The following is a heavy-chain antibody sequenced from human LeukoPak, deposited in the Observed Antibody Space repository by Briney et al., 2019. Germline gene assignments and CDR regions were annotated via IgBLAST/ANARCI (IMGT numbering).Heavy chain of an antibody. Sequence: ASVKVSCKASGYTFTSYGISWVRQAPGQGLEWMGWISAYNGNTNYAQKLQGRVTMTTDTSTSTAYMELSSLRSEDMAVYYCARDLSLAVAGTGGFDYWGQGTLVTVSS. CDR3: ARDLSLAVAGTGGFDY. D-gene: IGHD6-19*01. J-gene: IGHJ4*02. CDR2: ISAYNGNT. CDR1: GYTFTSYG. V-gene: IGHV1-18*03.